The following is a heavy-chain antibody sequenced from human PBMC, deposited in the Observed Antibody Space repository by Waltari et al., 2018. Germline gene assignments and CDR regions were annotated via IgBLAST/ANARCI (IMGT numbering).Heavy chain of an antibody. Sequence: QVQLQESGPGLVMPSETLSLTCTVSGGSISSYYWSWIRPPPGKGLEWIGYIYYSGSTNYNPSLKSRVTISVDTSKNQFSLKLSSVTAADTAVYYCARGSQLLDRYYYYYGMDVWGQGTTVTVSS. CDR1: GGSISSYY. CDR3: ARGSQLLDRYYYYYGMDV. V-gene: IGHV4-59*01. CDR2: IYYSGST. D-gene: IGHD2-2*01. J-gene: IGHJ6*02.